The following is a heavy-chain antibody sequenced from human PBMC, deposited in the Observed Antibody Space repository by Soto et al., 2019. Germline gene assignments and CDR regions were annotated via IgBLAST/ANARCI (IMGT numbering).Heavy chain of an antibody. CDR2: ISSSSSTI. CDR1: GFTFSSYE. J-gene: IGHJ4*02. V-gene: IGHV3-48*03. CDR3: ARDFGGYSGYQLFDY. D-gene: IGHD5-12*01. Sequence: GGALRLSCAASGFTFSSYEMNWVRQAPGKGLEWVSYISSSSSTIYYADSVKGRFTISRDNAKNSLYLQMNSLRAEDTAVYYCARDFGGYSGYQLFDYWGQGTLVTVSS.